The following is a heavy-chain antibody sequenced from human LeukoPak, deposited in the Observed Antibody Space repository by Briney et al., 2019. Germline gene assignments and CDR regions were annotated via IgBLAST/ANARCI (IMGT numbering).Heavy chain of an antibody. D-gene: IGHD6-13*01. CDR3: AKGVIAAASTGRAFDY. CDR2: IWFDGSNK. CDR1: GFIFSNDA. Sequence: GRSLRLSCAASGFIFSNDAMHWVRQAPGKGLEWVAFIWFDGSNKHYADSVKGRFTISRDNSEDTLYLQMNSLRAEDTAVYYCAKGVIAAASTGRAFDYWGQGTLVTVSS. V-gene: IGHV3-33*06. J-gene: IGHJ4*02.